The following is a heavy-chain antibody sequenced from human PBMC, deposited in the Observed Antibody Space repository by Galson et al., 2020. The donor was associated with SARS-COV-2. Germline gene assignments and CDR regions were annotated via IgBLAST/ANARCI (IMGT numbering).Heavy chain of an antibody. V-gene: IGHV6-1*01. CDR2: TYYRSQWST. CDR1: GDSVSSNSAA. Sequence: SQTLSLTCAISGDSVSSNSAARNWIRQSPSRGLEWLGRTYYRSQWSTDYAVSVKSRITINPDTSKNQFSLQLNSVTPEDTAIYYCAGRVAGAGSLHIWGQGTMVIVSS. D-gene: IGHD6-13*01. CDR3: AGRVAGAGSLHI. J-gene: IGHJ3*02.